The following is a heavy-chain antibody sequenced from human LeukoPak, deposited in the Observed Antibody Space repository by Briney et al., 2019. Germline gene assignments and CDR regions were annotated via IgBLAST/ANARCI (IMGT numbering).Heavy chain of an antibody. J-gene: IGHJ4*02. V-gene: IGHV3-7*01. CDR2: INQGGSVK. D-gene: IGHD5-12*01. Sequence: PGGSLRLSCAASGFSFRDFWMTWVRQAPGKGLEWVANINQGGSVKYYVDSVKGRLTIPRDDAESSLYVQMNSLRDEDTAVYYCARFGYSGWNLEYWGQGTLVTVSS. CDR1: GFSFRDFW. CDR3: ARFGYSGWNLEY.